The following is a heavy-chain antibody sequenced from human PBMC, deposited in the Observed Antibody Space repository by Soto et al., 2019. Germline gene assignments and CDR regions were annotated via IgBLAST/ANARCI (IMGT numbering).Heavy chain of an antibody. CDR3: ARVREMATITSFDY. V-gene: IGHV1-69*13. Sequence: GASVKVSCKASGGTFSSYAISWVRQAPGQGLEWMGGIIPIFGTANYAQKFQGRVTITADESTSTAYMELSSLRSEDTAVYYCARVREMATITSFDYWGQGTLVTVSS. D-gene: IGHD5-12*01. CDR1: GGTFSSYA. J-gene: IGHJ4*02. CDR2: IIPIFGTA.